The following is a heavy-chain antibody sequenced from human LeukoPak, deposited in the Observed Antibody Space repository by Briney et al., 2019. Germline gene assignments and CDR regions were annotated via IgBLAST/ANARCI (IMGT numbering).Heavy chain of an antibody. V-gene: IGHV3-30-3*01. CDR2: ISYDGSNK. CDR1: GFTFSSYA. CDR3: ARGPDDYGMDV. Sequence: GGSLRPSCAASGFTFSSYAMSWVRQAPGKGLEWVAVISYDGSNKYYADSVKGRFTISRDNSKNTLYLQMNSLRAEDTAVYYCARGPDDYGMDVWGQGTTVTVSS. J-gene: IGHJ6*02.